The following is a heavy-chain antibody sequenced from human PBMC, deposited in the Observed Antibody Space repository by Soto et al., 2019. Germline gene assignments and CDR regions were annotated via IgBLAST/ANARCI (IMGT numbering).Heavy chain of an antibody. Sequence: SETLSLTCAVSGGSISSGGYSWSWIRQPPGKGLEWIGYIYYSGSTNYNPSLQSRVTISVDTSKNQFSLKLSSVTAADTAVYYCARSSMIRGVITANWFDPWGQGTLVTVS. CDR1: GGSISSGGYS. J-gene: IGHJ5*02. CDR2: IYYSGST. V-gene: IGHV4-61*08. D-gene: IGHD3-10*01. CDR3: ARSSMIRGVITANWFDP.